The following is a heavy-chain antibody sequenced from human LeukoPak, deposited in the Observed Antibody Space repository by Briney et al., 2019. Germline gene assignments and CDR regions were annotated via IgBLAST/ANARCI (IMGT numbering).Heavy chain of an antibody. D-gene: IGHD7-27*01. V-gene: IGHV3-30*02. CDR3: AKDTGWGSCSDY. Sequence: GGSLRLSCAASGFTFSSYGMHWVRQAPGKGLERVAFIRYDGSNKDYADSVRGRFTISRDNSKNTLYLQMNSLRPEDTAVYYCAKDTGWGSCSDYWGQGTLVTVSS. J-gene: IGHJ4*02. CDR1: GFTFSSYG. CDR2: IRYDGSNK.